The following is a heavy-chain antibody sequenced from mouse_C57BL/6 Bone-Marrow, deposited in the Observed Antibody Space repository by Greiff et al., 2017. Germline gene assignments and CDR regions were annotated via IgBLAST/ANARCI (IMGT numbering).Heavy chain of an antibody. CDR2: IHPISGST. J-gene: IGHJ2*01. D-gene: IGHD1-1*01. CDR3: ARGGNTVVSDY. CDR1: GYTFTSYC. Sequence: QVQLQQPGAELVKPGASVKLSCKASGYTFTSYCMHWVKQSPGQGLEWIAMIHPISGSTNYNEKFKSKATLTVDKSSSTAYMQLSSLTSEDSAVYYCARGGNTVVSDYWGEGTTLTVSS. V-gene: IGHV1-64*01.